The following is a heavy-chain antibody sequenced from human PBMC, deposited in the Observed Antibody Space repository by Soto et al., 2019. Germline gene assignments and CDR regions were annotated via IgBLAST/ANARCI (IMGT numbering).Heavy chain of an antibody. D-gene: IGHD2-8*02. J-gene: IGHJ4*02. V-gene: IGHV4-34*01. CDR1: GGSFSGYY. CDR3: ARDKITGHFDS. CDR2: INHSGST. Sequence: SETLSLTCAVYGGSFSGYYWTWIRQPPGTGLEWIGEINHSGSTNYNPSLKSRVTISVDTSKNQFSLKLTSVTAADTAVYYCARDKITGHFDSRGQAPLVTVSP.